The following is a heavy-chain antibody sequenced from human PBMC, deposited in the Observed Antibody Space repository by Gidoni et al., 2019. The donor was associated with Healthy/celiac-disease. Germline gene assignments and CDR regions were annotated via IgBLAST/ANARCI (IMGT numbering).Heavy chain of an antibody. J-gene: IGHJ6*02. V-gene: IGHV3-30*18. Sequence: QLKESGGGVVQPGRSLRLSCAASGFTFSSYGMHWVRQAPGKGLEWVAVISYDGSNKYYADSVKGRFTISRDNSKNTLYLQMNSLRAADTAVYYCAKARPPYSGGYWAGYYYYYGMDVWGQGTTVTVSS. CDR1: GFTFSSYG. CDR2: ISYDGSNK. D-gene: IGHD1-26*01. CDR3: AKARPPYSGGYWAGYYYYYGMDV.